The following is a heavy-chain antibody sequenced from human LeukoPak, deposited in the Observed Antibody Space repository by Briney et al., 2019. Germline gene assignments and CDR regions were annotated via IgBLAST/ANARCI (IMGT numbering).Heavy chain of an antibody. D-gene: IGHD6-19*01. J-gene: IGHJ6*02. V-gene: IGHV3-9*01. CDR3: AKDSSSGRYYYYGVDV. CDR2: ISWNSGSI. Sequence: GGSLRLSCAASGFTFDDYAMHWVRQAPGKGLEWVSGISWNSGSIGYADSVKGRFTISGDNAKNSLYQQMNSLRAEDTALYYCAKDSSSGRYYYYGVDVWGQGTTVTVSS. CDR1: GFTFDDYA.